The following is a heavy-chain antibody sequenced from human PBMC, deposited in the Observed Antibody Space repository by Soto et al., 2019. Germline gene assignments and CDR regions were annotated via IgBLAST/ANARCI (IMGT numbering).Heavy chain of an antibody. CDR1: GFTFTSYD. CDR2: VNPNSGNT. J-gene: IGHJ4*02. CDR3: ARVPFVNFGDSVPFDY. Sequence: VQLLQSGAEVKKPGASVKVSCKTSGFTFTSYDINWVRQATGQGLEWMGWVNPNSGNTDYAQKFKGRVTMTRNTSITTAYMELSSLRSEDTAVYYCARVPFVNFGDSVPFDYWGQGTLVTVSS. V-gene: IGHV1-8*01. D-gene: IGHD4-17*01.